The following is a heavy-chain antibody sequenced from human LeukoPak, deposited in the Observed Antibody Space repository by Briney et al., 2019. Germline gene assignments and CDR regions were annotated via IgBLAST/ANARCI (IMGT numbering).Heavy chain of an antibody. CDR1: GGSISSGGYY. CDR3: AAGFYYFDY. D-gene: IGHD3-10*01. CDR2: IYYSGTT. J-gene: IGHJ4*02. V-gene: IGHV4-61*08. Sequence: SQTLSLTCTVSGGSISSGGYYWSWIRQHPGKGLEWIGYIYYSGTTNYHPSLKSRVTILVDTSKNQFSLKLSSVTAADTAVYYCAAGFYYFDYWGQGTLVTVSS.